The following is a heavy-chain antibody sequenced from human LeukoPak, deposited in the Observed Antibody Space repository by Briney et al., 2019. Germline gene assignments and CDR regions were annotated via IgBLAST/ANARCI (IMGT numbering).Heavy chain of an antibody. CDR3: ARGFWITMIVVVADAFDI. V-gene: IGHV4-59*01. D-gene: IGHD3-22*01. CDR2: IYYSDST. CDR1: GGSINNYF. Sequence: SETLSLTCTVSGGSINNYFWSWIRQPPGKGLECIAYIYYSDSTNYNPSLKSRVTVSVDTSKNQFSLKLSSVTAADTAVYYCARGFWITMIVVVADAFDIWGQGTMVTVSS. J-gene: IGHJ3*02.